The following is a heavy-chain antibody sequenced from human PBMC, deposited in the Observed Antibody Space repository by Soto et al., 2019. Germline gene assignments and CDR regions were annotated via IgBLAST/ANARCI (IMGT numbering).Heavy chain of an antibody. V-gene: IGHV4-34*12. J-gene: IGHJ4*02. CDR1: DGSLTEYH. CDR3: ARLVYDTRLNYMYFDF. CDR2: IFHDGTA. D-gene: IGHD3-10*01. Sequence: SETLSLTCVVYDGSLTEYHWSWVRQTPQRGLEYIGEIFHDGTANYYPSFERRVAISVDTSKNQFSLKLTSVTAADTAIYFCARLVYDTRLNYMYFDFWGQGALVTVSS.